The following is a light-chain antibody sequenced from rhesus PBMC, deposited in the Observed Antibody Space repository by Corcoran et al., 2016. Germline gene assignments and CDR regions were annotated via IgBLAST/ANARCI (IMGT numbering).Light chain of an antibody. V-gene: IGKV1-74*01. CDR3: QHDYGTPLT. Sequence: DIQMTQSPSSLSASVGDRVTITCRTSENANNYLNWYQQKPGKATKLLIYKASTLQSGVPSRFSGSGSGTDYTFTLSSLQSEDIATYYCQHDYGTPLTFGGGTKVEIK. CDR2: KAS. J-gene: IGKJ4*01. CDR1: ENANNY.